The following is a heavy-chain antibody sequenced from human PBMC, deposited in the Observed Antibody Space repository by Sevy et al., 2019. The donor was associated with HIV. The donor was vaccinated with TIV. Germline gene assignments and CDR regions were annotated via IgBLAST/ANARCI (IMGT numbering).Heavy chain of an antibody. CDR1: EFTFSSYE. J-gene: IGHJ4*02. V-gene: IGHV3-48*03. CDR2: ISSSGSLI. Sequence: GGSLRLSCAASEFTFSSYEMNWVRQAPGKGLEWVSYISSSGSLIYYADSVKGRFTISRDNAKNSLYLQMSSLRAEDTAVYYCAGGVVIGTTFDYWGQGTLVTVSS. D-gene: IGHD3-22*01. CDR3: AGGVVIGTTFDY.